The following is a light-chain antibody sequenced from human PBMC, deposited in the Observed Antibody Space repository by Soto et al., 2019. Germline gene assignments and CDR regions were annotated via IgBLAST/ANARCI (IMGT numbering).Light chain of an antibody. V-gene: IGKV1-5*03. CDR1: QSIINW. J-gene: IGKJ1*01. CDR2: KAS. CDR3: QQYNSLPWT. Sequence: DIQMTQSPSTLSASVGDRVTITCRASQSIINWLGWYQQKPGKAPKLLTYKASSLESGVPSRFSGSGSGTDFTLTINRLQPDDFATYYCQQYNSLPWTFGQGTKVDI.